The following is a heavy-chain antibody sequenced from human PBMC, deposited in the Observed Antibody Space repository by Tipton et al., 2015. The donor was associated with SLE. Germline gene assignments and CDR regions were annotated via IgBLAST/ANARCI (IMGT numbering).Heavy chain of an antibody. D-gene: IGHD3-3*01. CDR1: GGSFSSYY. J-gene: IGHJ6*02. CDR3: ARNFGVVGVVGGQYFNYYGMDV. V-gene: IGHV4-59*01. Sequence: TLSLTCTVSGGSFSSYYWSWIRQPPGKGLEWIGNIYHSGSTKYNPSLKSRVSTSVDTSKNQFSLKVTSVTAADTAIYYCARNFGVVGVVGGQYFNYYGMDVWGQGTTGTFSS. CDR2: IYHSGST.